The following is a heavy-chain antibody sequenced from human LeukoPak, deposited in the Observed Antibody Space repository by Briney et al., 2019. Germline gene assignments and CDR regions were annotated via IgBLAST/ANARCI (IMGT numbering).Heavy chain of an antibody. CDR3: AREAAADVFDI. V-gene: IGHV3-48*03. J-gene: IGHJ3*02. Sequence: SGGSLRLSCAASRFTFSSYEMNWVRQTPGKGLEWVTYISSSGSTISYADSVKGRFTISRDNAKNSLYLQMNGLRADDTAVYYCAREAAADVFDIWGQGTMVTVSS. D-gene: IGHD6-13*01. CDR1: RFTFSSYE. CDR2: ISSSGSTI.